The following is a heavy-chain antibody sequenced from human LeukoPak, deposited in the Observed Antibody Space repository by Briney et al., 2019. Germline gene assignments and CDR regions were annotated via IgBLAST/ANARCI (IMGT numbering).Heavy chain of an antibody. D-gene: IGHD3-9*01. V-gene: IGHV3-30-3*01. Sequence: GGSLRLSCAASGFTFTSYAMHWVRQAPGKGLEWVAVISYDGSNKYYADSVKGRFTISRDSSKGTVFLQINSLRTEDTAVYYCARDRYAAARGGYFDNWGQGTLVTISS. CDR2: ISYDGSNK. J-gene: IGHJ4*02. CDR1: GFTFTSYA. CDR3: ARDRYAAARGGYFDN.